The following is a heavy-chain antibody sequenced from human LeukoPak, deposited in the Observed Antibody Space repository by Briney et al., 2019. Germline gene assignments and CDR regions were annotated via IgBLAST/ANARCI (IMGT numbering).Heavy chain of an antibody. Sequence: GGSLRLSCAASGFTFSSYGMSWVRQAPGKGLEWVSAISGSGGSTYYADSVKGRFTISRDNSKNSLYLQMNSLRAEDTAVYYCARNTYYDFWSGYYPNGYYYYYMDVWGKGTTVTVSS. CDR2: ISGSGGST. J-gene: IGHJ6*03. D-gene: IGHD3-3*01. CDR1: GFTFSSYG. CDR3: ARNTYYDFWSGYYPNGYYYYYMDV. V-gene: IGHV3-23*01.